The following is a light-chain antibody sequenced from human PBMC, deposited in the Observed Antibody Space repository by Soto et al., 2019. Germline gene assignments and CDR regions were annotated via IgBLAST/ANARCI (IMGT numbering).Light chain of an antibody. CDR1: QSVSSSY. J-gene: IGKJ4*01. Sequence: EIVLTQSPGTLSLSPGERATLSCRASQSVSSSYLAWYQRKPGQAPRLLIYGASSRATGNPDRFSGSGSGTDFTLTISRLEPGDFAVYYCQQYGSSPLTFGGGTKMEIK. CDR3: QQYGSSPLT. V-gene: IGKV3-20*01. CDR2: GAS.